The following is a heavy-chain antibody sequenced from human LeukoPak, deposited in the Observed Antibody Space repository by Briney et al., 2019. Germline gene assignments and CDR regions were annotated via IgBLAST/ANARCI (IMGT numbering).Heavy chain of an antibody. CDR1: GYTFTGYY. CDR2: INPNSGGT. D-gene: IGHD2-2*01. CDR3: ARDWGGYCGSTSCYLYNWFDP. V-gene: IGHV1-2*02. J-gene: IGHJ5*02. Sequence: ASVKVSCKASGYTFTGYYIHWVRQAPGQGLEWMGWINPNSGGTNFAQKFQGRVTMTRDASITTAYMELSRLRSDDTAVYYCARDWGGYCGSTSCYLYNWFDPWGQGTLVTVSS.